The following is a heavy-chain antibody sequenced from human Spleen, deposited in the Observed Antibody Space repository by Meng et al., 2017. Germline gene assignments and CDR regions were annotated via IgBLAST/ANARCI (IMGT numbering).Heavy chain of an antibody. CDR1: GYSISSGYY. D-gene: IGHD5-24*01. V-gene: IGHV4-38-2*02. Sequence: GSLRLSCTVSGYSISSGYYWGWIRQPPGKGLEWIGSIYHSGSTYYNPSLKSRVTISVDTSKNQFSLKLSSVTAADTAVYYCASAREFDPWGQGTLVTVSS. J-gene: IGHJ5*02. CDR3: ASAREFDP. CDR2: IYHSGST.